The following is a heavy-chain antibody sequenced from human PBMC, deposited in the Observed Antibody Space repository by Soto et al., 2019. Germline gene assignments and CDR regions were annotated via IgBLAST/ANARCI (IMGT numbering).Heavy chain of an antibody. V-gene: IGHV4-39*01. CDR2: IYYSGST. Sequence: SETLSLTCSVSGGSINSSSYFWGWVRQPPGKGLEWIGSIYYSGSTYYNPSLRSRVTISVDTSKNQFSLKLSSVTAADTAVFYCARHYSSGSRNWFDPWGQGTLVTVPS. CDR1: GGSINSSSYF. J-gene: IGHJ5*02. CDR3: ARHYSSGSRNWFDP. D-gene: IGHD6-19*01.